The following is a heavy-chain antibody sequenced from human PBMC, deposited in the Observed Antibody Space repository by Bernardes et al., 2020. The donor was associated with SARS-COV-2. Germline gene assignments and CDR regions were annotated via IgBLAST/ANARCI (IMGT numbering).Heavy chain of an antibody. J-gene: IGHJ4*02. CDR2: IYYTGST. D-gene: IGHD1-7*01. CDR1: GDSIGGYY. Sequence: SETLSLTCTVSGDSIGGYYWSWIRQPPGKGLEWIGLIYYTGSTNYNHSLKSRVTISVDTSKNLFSPMLTSVTAADTAVYYCARTGTTTLADFGRFDYWGQGTLVTVSS. CDR3: ARTGTTTLADFGRFDY. V-gene: IGHV4-59*01.